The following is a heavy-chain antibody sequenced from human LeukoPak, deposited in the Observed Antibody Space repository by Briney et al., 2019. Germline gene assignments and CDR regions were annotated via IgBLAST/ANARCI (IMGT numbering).Heavy chain of an antibody. V-gene: IGHV3-66*01. CDR2: IYSGGST. D-gene: IGHD4-17*01. CDR3: ARDNYGDGDAFDI. Sequence: PGGSLRLSCAASGFTFSSYDMTWVRQAPGKGLEWVSLIYSGGSTYYADSVKGRFTISRDNSKNTLYLQMNSLRAEDTAVYYCARDNYGDGDAFDIWGQGTMVTVSS. CDR1: GFTFSSYD. J-gene: IGHJ3*02.